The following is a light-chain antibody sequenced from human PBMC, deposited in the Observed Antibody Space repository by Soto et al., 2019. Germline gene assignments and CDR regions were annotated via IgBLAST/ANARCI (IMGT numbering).Light chain of an antibody. CDR3: EHYNRYWT. V-gene: IGKV1-5*03. J-gene: IGKJ1*01. CDR2: GAS. Sequence: DIQVTQSPSTLSASVGDRVTITCRASQSISRWLAWFQQKPGKAPKLLIYGASSLESGVPSRFSDSRSETQFTLTNDSLQPDDFATYYYEHYNRYWTFGQGTRVEIK. CDR1: QSISRW.